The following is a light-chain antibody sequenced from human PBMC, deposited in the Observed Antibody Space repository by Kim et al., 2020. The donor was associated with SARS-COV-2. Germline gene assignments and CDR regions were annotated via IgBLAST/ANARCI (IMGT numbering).Light chain of an antibody. CDR1: QSVTTTY. CDR2: AAS. CDR3: QQYGKSPRD. J-gene: IGKJ2*01. V-gene: IGKV3-20*01. Sequence: PAQSATLACVASQSVTTTYVAWYQQKPGQAPRLLIYAASIRTPGIPDSFSGSGSVTNFTLTIRRLEPEDFALYYCQQYGKSPRDFGQGTKLEI.